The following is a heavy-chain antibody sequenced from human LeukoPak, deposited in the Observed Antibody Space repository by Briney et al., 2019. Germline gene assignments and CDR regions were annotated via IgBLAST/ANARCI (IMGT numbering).Heavy chain of an antibody. CDR2: ISSSSSYI. J-gene: IGHJ4*02. CDR3: ARVNSSSGPFDY. Sequence: GGSLRLSCAASVFTFSSYSMKWVCQAPGKGVEWVSSISSSSSYIYYADSVKGRFTISRDNAKNSLYLQMNSLRAEDTAVYYCARVNSSSGPFDYWGQGTLVTVSS. V-gene: IGHV3-21*01. CDR1: VFTFSSYS. D-gene: IGHD6-13*01.